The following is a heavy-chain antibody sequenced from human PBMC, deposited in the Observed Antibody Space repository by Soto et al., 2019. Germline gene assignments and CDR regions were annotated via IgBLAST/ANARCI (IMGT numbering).Heavy chain of an antibody. J-gene: IGHJ4*02. CDR1: GGSVNRGGYY. Sequence: QVQLQESGPGPVEPAQTLSLTCTVSGGSVNRGGYYWSWIRQRPGKGMEWIGYMYYSGSTYYNPSLKSRVTISVDTSNNRFSLKLSSVNAANTAAYYCARVLSHYDILTGYYRTGYFDYWGQGTLVSVSS. CDR2: MYYSGST. CDR3: ARVLSHYDILTGYYRTGYFDY. D-gene: IGHD3-9*01. V-gene: IGHV4-31*03.